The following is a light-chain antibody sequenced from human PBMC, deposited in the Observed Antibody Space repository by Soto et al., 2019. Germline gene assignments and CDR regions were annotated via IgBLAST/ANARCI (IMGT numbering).Light chain of an antibody. CDR1: QSIDSY. CDR2: HTS. CDR3: QQRSYWPIT. J-gene: IGKJ5*01. V-gene: IGKV3-11*01. Sequence: EIVLTQSPATLSLSLGERATLSCRASQSIDSYLAWYQQKLGQAPRLLIYHTSNRATGIPARFSGSGSGTDFTLTISSLEPEDFAVYYCQQRSYWPITFGQGTRLEIK.